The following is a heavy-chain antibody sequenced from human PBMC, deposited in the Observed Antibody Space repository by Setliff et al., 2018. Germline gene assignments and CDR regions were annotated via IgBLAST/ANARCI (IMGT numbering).Heavy chain of an antibody. CDR3: ARERRGGGSPAIPINWFDP. Sequence: GASVKVSCKASGYTFTGYYMHWVRQAPGQGLEWMGWINPNSGGTNYAQKFQGRVTMTRDTSISTAYMELSSLRSEDTAVYYCARERRGGGSPAIPINWFDPWGQGTLVTVSS. J-gene: IGHJ5*02. D-gene: IGHD2-15*01. V-gene: IGHV1-2*02. CDR2: INPNSGGT. CDR1: GYTFTGYY.